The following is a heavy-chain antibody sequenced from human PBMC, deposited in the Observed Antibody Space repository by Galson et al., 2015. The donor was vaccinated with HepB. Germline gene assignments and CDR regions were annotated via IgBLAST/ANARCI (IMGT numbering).Heavy chain of an antibody. CDR2: IDWDDDK. J-gene: IGHJ4*01. D-gene: IGHD6-13*01. V-gene: IGHV2-70*11. CDR1: GFSLSTSGMC. Sequence: PALVKPTQTLTLTCTFPGFSLSTSGMCVSWIRQPPGKALEWLARIDWDDDKYYSTSLKTRLTISKDTSKNQVVLTMTNMDPVDTATYYCARTHTYSSSWDYWGHGTLVTVSS. CDR3: ARTHTYSSSWDY.